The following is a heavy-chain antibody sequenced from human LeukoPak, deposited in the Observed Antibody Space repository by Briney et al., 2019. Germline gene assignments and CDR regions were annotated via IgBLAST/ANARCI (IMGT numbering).Heavy chain of an antibody. D-gene: IGHD2-21*02. CDR3: ASSDPGSYYYYMDV. J-gene: IGHJ6*03. Sequence: SETLSLTCTVSGGSISSGGYYWRWIRQHPGKGLEWIGYIYYSGSTYYNPSLKSRDTISVDTSKNQFSLKLSSVTAADTAVYYCASSDPGSYYYYMDVWGKGTTVTVSS. V-gene: IGHV4-31*03. CDR2: IYYSGST. CDR1: GGSISSGGYY.